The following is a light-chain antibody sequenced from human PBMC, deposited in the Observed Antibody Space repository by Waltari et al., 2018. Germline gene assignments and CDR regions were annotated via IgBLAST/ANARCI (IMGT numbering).Light chain of an antibody. CDR3: LQDYNYPRT. J-gene: IGKJ1*01. CDR2: KAS. Sequence: DIQMTQSPSTLSASVGDRVTITCRASQSISSWLAWYQQKPGKAPKLLSYKASSLESGVPSRFSGSGSGTEFTLTISSLQPDDFATYYCLQDYNYPRTFGQGTKVDIK. V-gene: IGKV1-5*03. CDR1: QSISSW.